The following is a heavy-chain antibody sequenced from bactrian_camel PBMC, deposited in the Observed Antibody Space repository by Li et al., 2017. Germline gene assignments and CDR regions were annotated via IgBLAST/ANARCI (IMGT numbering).Heavy chain of an antibody. Sequence: VQLVESGGGSVQPGGSLTLSCVASEEAFLSACMGWFRQAPGREREMVAQIQDDGAKHYDSTAEGRFTISKDAAKDTLDLRMTSLKPEDSGMYYCSVDGPVAFCSDRPSDFRGWGQGTQVTVS. J-gene: IGHJ4*01. V-gene: IGHV3S67*01. CDR3: SVDGPVAFCSDRPSDFRG. CDR2: IQDDGAK. D-gene: IGHD2*01. CDR1: EEAFLSAC.